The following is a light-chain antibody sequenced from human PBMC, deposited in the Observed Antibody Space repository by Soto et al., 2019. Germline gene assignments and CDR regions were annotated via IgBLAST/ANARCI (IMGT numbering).Light chain of an antibody. V-gene: IGKV3-20*01. Sequence: EIVLTQSPATLSLSPGERDTLSCRASQTISSSYLAWYQQKPGQAPRLVIYSASSRATGIPDRISGSSSGAEFTLTISRLEPDYFAVYFCQQYGNSPQTFGQGTKVEMK. CDR3: QQYGNSPQT. CDR1: QTISSSY. CDR2: SAS. J-gene: IGKJ1*01.